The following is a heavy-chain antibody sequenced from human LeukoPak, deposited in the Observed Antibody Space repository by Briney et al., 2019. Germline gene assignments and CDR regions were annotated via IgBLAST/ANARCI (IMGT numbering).Heavy chain of an antibody. CDR1: GGSISSYY. CDR2: IYYSGST. Sequence: SETLSLTCTVSGGSISSYYWSWIRQPPGKGLEWIGYIYYSGSTNYNPSLKSRVTISVDTSKNQFSLKLSSVTAADTAVYYCARAPALWFGESPWFDPWGQGTLVTVSS. V-gene: IGHV4-59*01. D-gene: IGHD3-10*01. CDR3: ARAPALWFGESPWFDP. J-gene: IGHJ5*02.